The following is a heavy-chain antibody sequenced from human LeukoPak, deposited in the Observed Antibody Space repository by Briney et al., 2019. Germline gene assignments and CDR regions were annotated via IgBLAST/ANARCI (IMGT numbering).Heavy chain of an antibody. Sequence: SQTLSLTCTVSGDPISSGDYYWSWIRQPPGKGLEWIGYIYYSGSTYYNPSLKSRVTISVDTSKNQFSLKLSSVTAADTAVYYCASNWGPFWYFDLWGRGTLVTVSS. V-gene: IGHV4-30-4*01. CDR3: ASNWGPFWYFDL. J-gene: IGHJ2*01. CDR1: GDPISSGDYY. CDR2: IYYSGST. D-gene: IGHD3-16*01.